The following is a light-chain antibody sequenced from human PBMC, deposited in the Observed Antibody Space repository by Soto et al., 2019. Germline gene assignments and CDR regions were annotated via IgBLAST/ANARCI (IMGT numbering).Light chain of an antibody. V-gene: IGLV2-8*01. Sequence: QSALTQPPSASGSPGQSVTFSCTGTSSDIGDYNYVSWYQQHPGKAPKLMIYEVTKRPSGVPDRFSGSKSGNTASLTVSGLQADDEADYYCSSYAGNNKYVFGTGTRSP. J-gene: IGLJ1*01. CDR2: EVT. CDR1: SSDIGDYNY. CDR3: SSYAGNNKYV.